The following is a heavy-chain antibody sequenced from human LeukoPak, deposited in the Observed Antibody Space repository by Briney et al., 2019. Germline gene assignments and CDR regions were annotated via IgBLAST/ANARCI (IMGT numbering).Heavy chain of an antibody. CDR2: IYYSGST. Sequence: SETLSLTCTVSGGSINSSSDYWGWIRQPPGKGLEWIGSIYYSGSTYYNPSLKSRVTISVDTSKNQFSLKLRSVTAADTAVYYCARRTRGGGEPYYYYYMDVWGKGTTVTVSS. J-gene: IGHJ6*03. V-gene: IGHV4-39*01. D-gene: IGHD3-10*01. CDR3: ARRTRGGGEPYYYYYMDV. CDR1: GGSINSSSDY.